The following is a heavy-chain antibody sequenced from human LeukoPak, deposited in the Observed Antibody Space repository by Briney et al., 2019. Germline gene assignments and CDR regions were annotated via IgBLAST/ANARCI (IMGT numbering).Heavy chain of an antibody. J-gene: IGHJ4*02. CDR1: GFTVSSNY. D-gene: IGHD4-11*01. Sequence: GGSLRLSCAASGFTVSSNYMSWVRQAPGKGLEWVSVIYSGGSTYYADSVKGRFTISRDNSKNTLYLQMNSLRAEDTAVYYCARMSTVATYSDYWGQGTLVTVSS. CDR2: IYSGGST. V-gene: IGHV3-66*02. CDR3: ARMSTVATYSDY.